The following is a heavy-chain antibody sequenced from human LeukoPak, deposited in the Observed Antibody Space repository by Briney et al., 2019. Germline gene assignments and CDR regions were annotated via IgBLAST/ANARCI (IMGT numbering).Heavy chain of an antibody. Sequence: GGSLRLSCAASGFTVGSHYMSWVRQAPGKGLEWVSGIYSGGDTYYADSVKGRFTISRDNSKNTLYLQMNSLRAEDTAVYYCAKFGGVGAGYWGQGTLVTVSS. CDR1: GFTVGSHY. J-gene: IGHJ4*02. CDR2: IYSGGDT. V-gene: IGHV3-53*01. CDR3: AKFGGVGAGY. D-gene: IGHD3-16*01.